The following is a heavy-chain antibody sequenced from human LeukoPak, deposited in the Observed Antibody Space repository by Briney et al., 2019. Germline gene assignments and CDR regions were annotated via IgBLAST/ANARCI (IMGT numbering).Heavy chain of an antibody. D-gene: IGHD3-16*01. V-gene: IGHV3-23*01. CDR3: ARNQQLGGHSYYYYGMDV. CDR2: ISGGGVTT. J-gene: IGHJ6*02. CDR1: GFTSIAYA. Sequence: GGFLRLSCVGSGFTSIAYALTWARQAPGKGLEWVSGISGGGVTTYYADSVKGRFTISRDNSKNTLYLQMNSLRADDTAIYYCARNQQLGGHSYYYYGMDVWGQGTTVTVSS.